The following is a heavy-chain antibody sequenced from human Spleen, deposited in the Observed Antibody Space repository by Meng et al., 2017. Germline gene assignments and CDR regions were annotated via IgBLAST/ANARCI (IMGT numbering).Heavy chain of an antibody. Sequence: GQLVQSGAGVKKPGAPVKLSCKPSGYNIPDCYIHWVRRAPGQGLGLMGRINSKSGDTHYAQKFQARVTMTGDTSISTAYMELSGLRSDDTAMYYCARDEDISAAGKLFGDYWGQGTLVTVSS. J-gene: IGHJ4*02. CDR2: INSKSGDT. V-gene: IGHV1-2*06. D-gene: IGHD6-25*01. CDR3: ARDEDISAAGKLFGDY. CDR1: GYNIPDCY.